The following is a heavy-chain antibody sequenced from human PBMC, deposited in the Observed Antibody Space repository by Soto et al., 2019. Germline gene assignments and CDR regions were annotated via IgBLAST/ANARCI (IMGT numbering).Heavy chain of an antibody. J-gene: IGHJ5*02. V-gene: IGHV4-30-4*01. CDR1: GGSISSGDYY. CDR2: IYYSGST. CDR3: ARERPDGCKLDP. D-gene: IGHD6-19*01. Sequence: QVQLQESGPGLVKPSQTLSLACTVSGGSISSGDYYWSWIRQPPGKGLEWIGYIYYSGSTYYNPSLKSRVTISVDTSKNQFSLNLSSVTAADTAVYYCARERPDGCKLDPWGQGTLVTVSS.